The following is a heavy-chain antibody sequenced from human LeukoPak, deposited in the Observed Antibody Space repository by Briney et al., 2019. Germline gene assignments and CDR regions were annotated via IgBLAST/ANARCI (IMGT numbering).Heavy chain of an antibody. V-gene: IGHV3-9*01. D-gene: IGHD3-10*01. CDR3: AEELWFGELFVVGAFDI. CDR2: ISWNSGSI. CDR1: GFTFDDYA. J-gene: IGHJ3*02. Sequence: PGGSLRLSCAASGFTFDDYAMHWVRQAPGKGLEWVSGISWNSGSIGYADSVKGRFTISRDNAKNSLYLQMNSLRAEDTALYYCAEELWFGELFVVGAFDIWGQGTMVTVSS.